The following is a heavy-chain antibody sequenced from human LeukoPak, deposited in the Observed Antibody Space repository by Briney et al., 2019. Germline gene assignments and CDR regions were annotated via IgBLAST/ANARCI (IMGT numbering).Heavy chain of an antibody. CDR1: GYTFSGYY. CDR3: ARAVWTFPNMNSGGYTPFDY. J-gene: IGHJ4*02. Sequence: ASVKVSCKASGYTFSGYYMHWVRQAPGQGLEWMGRINPNSGGTNYAQKIQGRVTMTRDTSITTAYMELSRLRSDDTAVYYCARAVWTFPNMNSGGYTPFDYWGQGTLVTVSS. V-gene: IGHV1-2*06. CDR2: INPNSGGT. D-gene: IGHD1-26*01.